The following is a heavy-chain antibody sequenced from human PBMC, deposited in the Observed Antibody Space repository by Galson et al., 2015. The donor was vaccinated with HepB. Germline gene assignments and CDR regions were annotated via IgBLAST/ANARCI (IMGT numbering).Heavy chain of an antibody. J-gene: IGHJ6*02. CDR1: GYTFTSYA. CDR2: INAGNGNT. Sequence: SVKVSCKASGYTFTSYAMHWVRQAPGQRLEWMGWINAGNGNTKYSQKFQGRVTITRDTSASTAYMELSSLRSEDTAVYYCARLGLYSSSWSPIVRPRSYYGMDVWGQGTTVTVSS. CDR3: ARLGLYSSSWSPIVRPRSYYGMDV. D-gene: IGHD6-13*01. V-gene: IGHV1-3*01.